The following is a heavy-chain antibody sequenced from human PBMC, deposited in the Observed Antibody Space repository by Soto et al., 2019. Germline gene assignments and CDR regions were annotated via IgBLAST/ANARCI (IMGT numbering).Heavy chain of an antibody. CDR1: GGSISSGGYY. CDR2: IYYIGST. V-gene: IGHV4-31*03. D-gene: IGHD6-6*01. Sequence: SETLSLPGTVSGGSISSGGYYWSWIRQHPGKGLEWIGYIYYIGSTYYNPSLKSRVTISVDTSKNQFSLKLSSVTAADTAVYYCARVGPCRVEALLDYWGQGTLIT. CDR3: ARVGPCRVEALLDY. J-gene: IGHJ4*02.